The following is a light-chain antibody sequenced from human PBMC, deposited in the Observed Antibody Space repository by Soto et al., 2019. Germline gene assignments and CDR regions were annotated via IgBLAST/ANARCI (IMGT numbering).Light chain of an antibody. V-gene: IGLV2-14*02. CDR3: SSYTRTDTRV. CDR2: EVD. J-gene: IGLJ2*01. Sequence: QSVLTQPASVSGSPGQSITISCTGTSSDVGTYNLVSWYQQHPGRAPKLIIYEVDSRTSGISDRFSGSKSGNTASLTISGLQTEDEADYYCSSYTRTDTRVFGGGTKLTVL. CDR1: SSDVGTYNL.